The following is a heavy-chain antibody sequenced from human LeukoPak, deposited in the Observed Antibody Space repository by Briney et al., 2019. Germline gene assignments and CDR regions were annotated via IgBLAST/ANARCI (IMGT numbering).Heavy chain of an antibody. CDR3: ARDPVSSSGRWEFDY. J-gene: IGHJ4*02. V-gene: IGHV1-2*02. D-gene: IGHD6-19*01. CDR2: INPNSGGT. Sequence: ASVKVSCKASGYTFTGYYMHWVRQAPGQGLEWMGWINPNSGGTNYAQKFQGRVTMTRDTSISTAYMELSRPRSDDTAVYYCARDPVSSSGRWEFDYWGQGTLVTVSS. CDR1: GYTFTGYY.